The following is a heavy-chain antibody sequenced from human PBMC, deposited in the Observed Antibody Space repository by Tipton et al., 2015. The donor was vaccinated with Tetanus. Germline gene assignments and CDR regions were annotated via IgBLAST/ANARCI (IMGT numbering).Heavy chain of an antibody. CDR2: INTDGSIR. D-gene: IGHD2-15*01. CDR3: AREGFWSLDY. V-gene: IGHV3-74*01. Sequence: SLRLSCVASGFTFSNYWMHWVRQAPGKGLVWVSRINTDGSIRNYADSVKGRFTISRDNAENTLYLQMNSLRAEDTALYYCAREGFWSLDYWGQGTLVTVSS. CDR1: GFTFSNYW. J-gene: IGHJ4*02.